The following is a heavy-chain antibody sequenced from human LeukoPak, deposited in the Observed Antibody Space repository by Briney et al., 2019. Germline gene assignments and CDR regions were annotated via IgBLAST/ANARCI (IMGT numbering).Heavy chain of an antibody. D-gene: IGHD2-15*01. CDR2: IYYSGST. Sequence: PSQTLSLTCTVSGGSISSGDYYWSWIRQPPGKGLEWIGYIYYSGSTYYNPSLKSRVTISVDTSKNQFSLKLSSVTAADTAVYFCARRSDCSGVSCYSSFSYYFDYWGQGTLVTVSS. J-gene: IGHJ4*02. V-gene: IGHV4-30-4*01. CDR3: ARRSDCSGVSCYSSFSYYFDY. CDR1: GGSISSGDYY.